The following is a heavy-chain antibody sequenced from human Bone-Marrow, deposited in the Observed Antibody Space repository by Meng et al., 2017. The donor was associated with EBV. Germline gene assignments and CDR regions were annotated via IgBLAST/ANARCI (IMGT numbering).Heavy chain of an antibody. D-gene: IGHD6-19*01. Sequence: QRGGAGPGQGKPSEALSPTCTVSGASISSFYYWGWIRQPPGRGLEWIGSVHYTGSTYYSPSLKSRVTVSVDTSKNQFSLRLTSVTAADTAVYYCARPFPSWQSPRLDPFGAWGQGTLVTVSS. CDR1: GASISSFYY. V-gene: IGHV4-39*01. J-gene: IGHJ5*02. CDR3: ARPFPSWQSPRLDPFGA. CDR2: VHYTGST.